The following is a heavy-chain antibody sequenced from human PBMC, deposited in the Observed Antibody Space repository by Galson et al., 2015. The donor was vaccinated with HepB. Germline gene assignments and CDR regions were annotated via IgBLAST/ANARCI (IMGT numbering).Heavy chain of an antibody. D-gene: IGHD3-10*01. J-gene: IGHJ4*02. Sequence: SVKVSCKASGVTFSNFAISWVRQAPGQGLEWMGSIIPMFGVLHLARKFQGRVTMTADASTNTAYMELSSLRSGDTAVYFCARPNMDHEGSYCFDYWGQGTPVTVSS. CDR3: ARPNMDHEGSYCFDY. CDR2: IIPMFGVL. CDR1: GVTFSNFA. V-gene: IGHV1-69*13.